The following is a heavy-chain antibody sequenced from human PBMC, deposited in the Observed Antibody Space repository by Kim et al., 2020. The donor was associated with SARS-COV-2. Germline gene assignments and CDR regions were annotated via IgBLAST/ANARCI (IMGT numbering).Heavy chain of an antibody. CDR1: GFTFSSYA. CDR3: ARERAMVRGVIITSGNG. CDR2: ISYDGSNK. V-gene: IGHV3-30-3*01. D-gene: IGHD3-10*01. J-gene: IGHJ6*01. Sequence: GGSLRLSCAASGFTFSSYAMHWVRQAPGKGLEWVAVISYDGSNKYYADSVKGRFTISRDNSKNTLYLQMNSLRAEDTAVYYCARERAMVRGVIITSGNG.